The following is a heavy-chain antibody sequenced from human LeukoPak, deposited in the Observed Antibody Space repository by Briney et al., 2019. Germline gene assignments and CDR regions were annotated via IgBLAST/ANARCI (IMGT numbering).Heavy chain of an antibody. J-gene: IGHJ5*02. CDR3: ARDLGQYYDTSDNWFDP. CDR1: GFTFSNYG. CDR2: INSDGINT. Sequence: GGSLRLSCAASGFTFSNYGMHWVRQVPGKGLVWVSRINSDGINTSYADSVKGRFTISRDNAKNTLNLQMNSLRAEDTAVYYCARDLGQYYDTSDNWFDPWGQGTLVTVSS. D-gene: IGHD3-22*01. V-gene: IGHV3-74*01.